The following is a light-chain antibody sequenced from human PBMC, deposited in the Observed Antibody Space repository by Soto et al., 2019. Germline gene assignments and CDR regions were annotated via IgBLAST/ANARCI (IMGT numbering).Light chain of an antibody. V-gene: IGLV2-14*01. CDR1: NSDVGGYNF. CDR3: SSYTSRSTQV. Sequence: QSVLTQPASVSGSPGQSITISCTGTNSDVGGYNFVSWYQHHPGKAPKLMIYVVTNRPSGVSNRFSGSKSGNTASLTISGLQAEDEADYYCSSYTSRSTQVFGTGTKLTVL. CDR2: VVT. J-gene: IGLJ1*01.